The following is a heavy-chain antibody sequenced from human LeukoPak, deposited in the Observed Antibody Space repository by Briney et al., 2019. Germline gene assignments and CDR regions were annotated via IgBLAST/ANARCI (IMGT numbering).Heavy chain of an antibody. V-gene: IGHV3-53*01. D-gene: IGHD3-3*01. J-gene: IGHJ4*02. CDR3: ASTSDFWSGYYLDY. CDR2: IYSGGSI. Sequence: GGSLRLSCAATGFSSSTNSMTGFARAPGKGLPGVSLIYSGGSIYYADSVKDRFTISRDNSKNTLYLQMNSLRAEDTAIYYCASTSDFWSGYYLDYWGQGTLVTVSS. CDR1: GFSSSTNS.